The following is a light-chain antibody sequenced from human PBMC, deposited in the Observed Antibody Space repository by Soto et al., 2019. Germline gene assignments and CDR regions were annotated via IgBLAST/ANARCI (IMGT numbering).Light chain of an antibody. CDR3: CSYAGSSTLYV. CDR2: EGS. CDR1: TSDVATSNL. Sequence: QSVLTQPASVSGSPGQSITISCTGTTSDVATSNLVSWYQQHPGKAPKLMIYEGSKRPSGVSNRFSGSKSGNTASLTISGLQAEDEADYYCCSYAGSSTLYVFGTGTKLTVL. V-gene: IGLV2-23*01. J-gene: IGLJ1*01.